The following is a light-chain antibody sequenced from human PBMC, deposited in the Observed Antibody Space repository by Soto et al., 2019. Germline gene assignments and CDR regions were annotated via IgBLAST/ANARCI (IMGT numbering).Light chain of an antibody. Sequence: ILMTQSPSTLSVSPGERATLSCRASQNIDNNLAWYQQKLGQTPRLLIYGASNRATGVPARLSGSGSETEFTLTIRSLQSEDFAVYFCQQYNNWPSFGQGTRLENK. V-gene: IGKV3-15*01. J-gene: IGKJ5*01. CDR1: QNIDNN. CDR3: QQYNNWPS. CDR2: GAS.